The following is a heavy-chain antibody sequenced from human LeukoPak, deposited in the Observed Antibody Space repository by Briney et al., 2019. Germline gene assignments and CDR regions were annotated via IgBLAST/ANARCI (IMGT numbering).Heavy chain of an antibody. CDR1: GGSFSGYY. J-gene: IGHJ4*01. Sequence: SETLSLTCAVYGGSFSGYYWSWIRQPPGKGLEWIGEISHSGSTNYNPSLKSRVTISVDTSKHQFSLKLSSVTAADTAVYYCARPSSKDTSGYYLNFWGHGTLLTVSS. D-gene: IGHD3-22*01. V-gene: IGHV4-34*01. CDR3: ARPSSKDTSGYYLNF. CDR2: ISHSGST.